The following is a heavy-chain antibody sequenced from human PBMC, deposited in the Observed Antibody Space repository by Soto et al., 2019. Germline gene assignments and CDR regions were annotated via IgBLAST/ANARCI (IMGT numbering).Heavy chain of an antibody. CDR2: ISAYNGNT. Sequence: ASVKVSCKASGYTFTSYGISWVRQAPGQGLEWMGWISAYNGNTNYAQKLQGRVTMTTDTSTSTAYMELRSLRSDDTAVYYCARAYDILTGYYFIPDAFDIWGQGTMVTVSS. V-gene: IGHV1-18*01. CDR3: ARAYDILTGYYFIPDAFDI. J-gene: IGHJ3*02. CDR1: GYTFTSYG. D-gene: IGHD3-9*01.